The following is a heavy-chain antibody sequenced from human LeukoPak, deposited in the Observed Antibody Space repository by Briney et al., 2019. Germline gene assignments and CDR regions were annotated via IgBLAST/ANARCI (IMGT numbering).Heavy chain of an antibody. CDR2: ISASGGRT. CDR1: GFTFSSYA. J-gene: IGHJ4*02. Sequence: GGSLRLSCAASGFTFSSYAMSWVRQAPGKGLEWVSVISASGGRTDYADSEKGRSTISRDNAKNSLYLQMNSLRAEDTAVYYCARDPTGGSFSQDYWGQGTLVTVSS. CDR3: ARDPTGGSFSQDY. D-gene: IGHD3-9*01. V-gene: IGHV3-23*01.